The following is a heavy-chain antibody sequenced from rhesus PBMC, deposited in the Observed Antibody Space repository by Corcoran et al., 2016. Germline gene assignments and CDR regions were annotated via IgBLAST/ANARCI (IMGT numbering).Heavy chain of an antibody. Sequence: QVQLQESGPGLVKPSETLSLTCAVSGGSISSNYWSWIRQPPGKGLEWIGYIYVSGGTTSYNPSLKSRVTISTDTTKNQFAMKLSSVTAADTAVYYCAREDCTGSGCYAIYGLDSWGQGVVVTVSS. CDR1: GGSISSNY. V-gene: IGHV4-160*01. CDR2: IYVSGGTT. CDR3: AREDCTGSGCYAIYGLDS. D-gene: IGHD2-21*01. J-gene: IGHJ6*01.